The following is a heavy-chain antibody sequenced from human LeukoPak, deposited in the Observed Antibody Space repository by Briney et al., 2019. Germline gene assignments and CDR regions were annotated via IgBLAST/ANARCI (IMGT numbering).Heavy chain of an antibody. CDR2: IYYSGST. CDR3: ARHTAGTVWFDP. D-gene: IGHD6-13*01. V-gene: IGHV4-39*01. J-gene: IGHJ5*02. CDR1: GGSISSSSYY. Sequence: SETLSLTCTVSGGSISSSSYYWGWIRQPPGKGLEWIGSIYYSGSTYYNPSLKSRVTISVDTSKNQFSLKLSSVTAADTAVYYCARHTAGTVWFDPWGQGTLVTVSS.